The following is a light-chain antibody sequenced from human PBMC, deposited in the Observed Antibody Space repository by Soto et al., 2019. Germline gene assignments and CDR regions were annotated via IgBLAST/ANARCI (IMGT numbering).Light chain of an antibody. CDR3: QQYNNWPFS. Sequence: EIVLAQSPGTVSLSPGERATLSCRASQSVSSNYLPWYQQKPGQAPRLLIYGASSRATGTPARFSGSGSGTEFTLTISSLQSEDSAVYFCQQYNNWPFSFGQGTRLEIK. CDR2: GAS. V-gene: IGKV3D-15*01. J-gene: IGKJ5*01. CDR1: QSVSSN.